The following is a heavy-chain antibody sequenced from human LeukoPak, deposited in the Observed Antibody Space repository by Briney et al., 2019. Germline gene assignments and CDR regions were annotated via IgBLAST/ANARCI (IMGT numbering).Heavy chain of an antibody. CDR3: ARGGVAATGDY. J-gene: IGHJ4*02. D-gene: IGHD2-21*01. CDR1: GFTFRSYW. CDR2: IRGDGSGT. V-gene: IGHV3-74*01. Sequence: GGSLRLSCAASGFTFRSYWMHCVRQAPGKGLVWVSRIRGDGSGTIYADSVKGRFTISRDNAKSTLYLQMNSLRAADTAAYYCARGGVAATGDYWGQGALVTVSS.